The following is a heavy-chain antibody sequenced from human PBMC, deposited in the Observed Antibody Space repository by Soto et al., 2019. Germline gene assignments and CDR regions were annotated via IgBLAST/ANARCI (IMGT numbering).Heavy chain of an antibody. V-gene: IGHV1-2*02. CDR2: INPATGAA. Sequence: QLHLVQSGAVVKKPGASVTVSCSASGYPVTAYYMHWVRQAPGRGLEWMGGINPATGAAKYTQTFPGRVTLTRDPATSTVFKGPGGLTSEDPAVFYWGGGGGVGVAGSAAFDMWGQGTLVTVSS. J-gene: IGHJ3*02. CDR1: GYPVTAYY. D-gene: IGHD3-3*01. CDR3: GGGGGVGVAGSAAFDM.